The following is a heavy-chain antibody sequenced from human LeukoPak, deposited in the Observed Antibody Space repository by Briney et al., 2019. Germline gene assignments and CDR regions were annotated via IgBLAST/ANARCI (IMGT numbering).Heavy chain of an antibody. CDR1: GFTFSSYG. CDR3: VLAPIEQLGIFQH. V-gene: IGHV3-33*01. CDR2: IWYDGSNK. D-gene: IGHD6-13*01. Sequence: GRSLRLSCAASGFTFSSYGMHWVRQAPGKGLEWVAVIWYDGSNKYYADSVKGRFTISRDNSKNTLYLQMNSLRAEDTAVYYCVLAPIEQLGIFQHWGRAPWSPSPQ. J-gene: IGHJ1*01.